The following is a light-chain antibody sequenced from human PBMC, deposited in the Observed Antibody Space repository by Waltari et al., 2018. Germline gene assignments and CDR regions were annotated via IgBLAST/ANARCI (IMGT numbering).Light chain of an antibody. V-gene: IGLV2-14*03. Sequence: QSALTQPASMSGSPGQSITLYCTGTSNDVGGYNYVTWFQQHPGNVPKILIYDVTKRPSGISNRFSGSKSGNTAFLTISGLQADDEADYYCHSYTSTTTFVFGGGTKLTVL. CDR2: DVT. CDR1: SNDVGGYNY. J-gene: IGLJ3*02. CDR3: HSYTSTTTFV.